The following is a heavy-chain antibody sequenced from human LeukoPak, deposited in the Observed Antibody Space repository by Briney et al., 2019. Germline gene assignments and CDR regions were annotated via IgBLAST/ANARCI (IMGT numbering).Heavy chain of an antibody. D-gene: IGHD3-10*01. CDR3: ARDSVDGPFVISLDL. V-gene: IGHV3-7*01. CDR1: GFCFSNYP. Sequence: PGGSLRLSCVGTGFCFSNYPMNWVRQAPGKGLEWVSHISRDGNAESTVDAPRGRFATSRDNAKNTVFLLINSLRVEDTAVYYCARDSVDGPFVISLDLWGQGALVTVSS. CDR2: ISRDGNAE. J-gene: IGHJ4*02.